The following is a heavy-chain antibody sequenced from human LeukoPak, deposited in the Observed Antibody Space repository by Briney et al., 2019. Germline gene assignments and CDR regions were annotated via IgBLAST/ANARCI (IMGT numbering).Heavy chain of an antibody. CDR3: TRRLDD. CDR2: IKHDESEK. V-gene: IGHV3-7*01. CDR1: RFIFSGYG. J-gene: IGHJ4*02. Sequence: PGGSLRLSCAAPRFIFSGYGMHWVRQAPGKGLEWVANIKHDESEKNYLDSVKGRFTISRDNAQNSLYLQMNGLRVEDTAVYYCTRRLDDWGQGTLVTVSS. D-gene: IGHD3-16*01.